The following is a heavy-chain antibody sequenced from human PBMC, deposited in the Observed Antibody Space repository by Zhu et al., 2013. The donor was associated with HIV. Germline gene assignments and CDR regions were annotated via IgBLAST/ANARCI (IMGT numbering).Heavy chain of an antibody. Sequence: QVQLVQSGAEVKKPGASVKVSCKASGYTFTSYGISWVRQATGQGLEWMGWISAYNGNTNYAQKLQGRVTMTTDTSTSTAYMELRSLRSDDTAVYYCSREYGSGSYGYYYYYGMDVWGQGTTVTVSS. CDR3: SREYGSGSYGYYYYYGMDV. D-gene: IGHD3-10*01. CDR1: GYTFTSYG. J-gene: IGHJ6*02. V-gene: IGHV1-18*01. CDR2: ISAYNGNT.